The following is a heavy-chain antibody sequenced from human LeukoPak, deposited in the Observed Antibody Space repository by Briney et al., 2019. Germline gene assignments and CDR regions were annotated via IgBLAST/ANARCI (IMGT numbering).Heavy chain of an antibody. CDR1: GDSISSGSYY. V-gene: IGHV4-61*02. CDR3: ARDSYDRNWYFDL. J-gene: IGHJ2*01. D-gene: IGHD3-22*01. CDR2: VDTTGST. Sequence: SETLSLTCTVSGDSISSGSYYWSWIRQPAGKGLEWIGRVDTTGSTNYNPSLKRRGTVSIDTSKNQFSLKLSSVTAADTAMYYCARDSYDRNWYFDLWGRGTKVTVSS.